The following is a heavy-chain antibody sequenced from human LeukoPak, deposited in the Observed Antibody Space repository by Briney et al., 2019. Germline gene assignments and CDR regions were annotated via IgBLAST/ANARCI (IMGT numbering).Heavy chain of an antibody. CDR1: GGSISSYY. CDR3: ARDGGDGDLDY. V-gene: IGHV4-59*01. Sequence: SETLSLTRTVSGGSISSYYWSWIRQPPGKGLEWIGYIYYSGSTNYNPSPTSRVTISVDTSKNQFSLKLSSVTAADTAVYYCARDGGDGDLDYWGQGTLVTVSS. D-gene: IGHD3-16*01. CDR2: IYYSGST. J-gene: IGHJ4*02.